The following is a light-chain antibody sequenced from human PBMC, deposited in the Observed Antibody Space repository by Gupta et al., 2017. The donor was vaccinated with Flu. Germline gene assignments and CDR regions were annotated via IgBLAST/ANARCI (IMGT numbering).Light chain of an antibody. CDR2: DAS. J-gene: IGKJ4*01. CDR3: QQRSNWPPSLT. Sequence: EIELTQSTATLCLSPGERATLSCRASQRVSSYLAWYQQKPGQAPRLLIYDASNRATGIPARFSGSGSGTDFTLTISSLEPEDFAVYFCQQRSNWPPSLTFGRGTKVEIK. CDR1: QRVSSY. V-gene: IGKV3-11*01.